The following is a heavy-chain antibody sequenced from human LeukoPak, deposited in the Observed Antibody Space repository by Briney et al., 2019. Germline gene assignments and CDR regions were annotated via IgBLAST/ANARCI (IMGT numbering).Heavy chain of an antibody. CDR2: INHSGST. Sequence: PSETLSLTCAVYGGSFSGYYWSWIRQPPGKGLEWIGEINHSGSTNYNPSLKSRVTISVDTSKNQFSLKLSSVTAADTAVYYCARSASGYSYGDYWGQGTLVTVPS. V-gene: IGHV4-34*01. J-gene: IGHJ4*02. D-gene: IGHD5-18*01. CDR3: ARSASGYSYGDY. CDR1: GGSFSGYY.